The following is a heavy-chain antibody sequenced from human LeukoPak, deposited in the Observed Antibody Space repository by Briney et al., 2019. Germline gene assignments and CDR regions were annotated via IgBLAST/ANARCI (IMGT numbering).Heavy chain of an antibody. V-gene: IGHV3-9*01. D-gene: IGHD2-2*01. CDR2: ISGSI. J-gene: IGHJ5*02. CDR3: AKGRDKYQLLSKNWFDP. CDR1: GFTFDDYA. Sequence: GGSLRLSCAASGFTFDDYAMHWVRQAPGKGLEWVSGISGSIGYADSVKGRFIISRDNAKNSLYLQMNSLRAEDTALYYCAKGRDKYQLLSKNWFDPWGQGTLVTVSS.